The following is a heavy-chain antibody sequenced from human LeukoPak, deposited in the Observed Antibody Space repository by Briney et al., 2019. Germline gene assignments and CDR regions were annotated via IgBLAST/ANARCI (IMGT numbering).Heavy chain of an antibody. CDR2: ISAYNGNT. D-gene: IGHD3-22*01. Sequence: ASVKVSCKASGYTFTSYGISWVRQAPGQGLEWMGWISAYNGNTNYAQKLQGRVTMTTDTSTSTAYMELSSLRSEDTAVYYCATQLLDSSGYYSVVFDYWGQGTLVTVSS. V-gene: IGHV1-18*01. J-gene: IGHJ4*02. CDR3: ATQLLDSSGYYSVVFDY. CDR1: GYTFTSYG.